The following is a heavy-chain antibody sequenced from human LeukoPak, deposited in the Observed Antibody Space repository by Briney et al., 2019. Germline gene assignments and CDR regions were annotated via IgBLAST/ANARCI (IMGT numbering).Heavy chain of an antibody. D-gene: IGHD6-13*01. CDR1: GYTFTGYY. CDR3: ARDMYSSSWYVVGYYYGMDV. V-gene: IGHV1-2*02. Sequence: ASVKVSCKASGYTFTGYYMHWVRQAPGQGLEWMGWINPNSGGTNYAQKLQGRVTMTTDTSTSTAHMELRSLRSDDTAVYYCARDMYSSSWYVVGYYYGMDVWGQGTTVTVSS. CDR2: INPNSGGT. J-gene: IGHJ6*02.